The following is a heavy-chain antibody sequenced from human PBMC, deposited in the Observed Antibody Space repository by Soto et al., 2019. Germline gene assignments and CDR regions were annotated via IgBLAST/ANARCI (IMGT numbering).Heavy chain of an antibody. V-gene: IGHV3-30-3*01. CDR2: ISYDGSNK. Sequence: GGSLRLSCAASGFTFSSYAMHWVRQAPGKGLKWVAVISYDGSNKYYADSVKGRFTISRDNSKNTLYLQMNSLRAEDTAVYYCARDLGDSSGYSDYWGQGTLVTVSS. D-gene: IGHD3-22*01. CDR1: GFTFSSYA. CDR3: ARDLGDSSGYSDY. J-gene: IGHJ4*02.